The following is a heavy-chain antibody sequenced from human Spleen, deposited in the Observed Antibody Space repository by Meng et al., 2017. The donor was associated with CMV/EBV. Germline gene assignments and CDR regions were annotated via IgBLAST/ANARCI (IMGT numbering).Heavy chain of an antibody. J-gene: IGHJ4*02. CDR2: INNGGLTK. CDR1: GFTFSGYE. Sequence: GESLKISCTASGFTFSGYEMNWVRQAPGKGLGWVSYINNGGLTKHYGDFVKGRFTISRDNAKNSLYLQMNSLRAEDTAVYYCARGGYGDYFIILFDYWGQGTLVTVSS. V-gene: IGHV3-48*03. D-gene: IGHD4-17*01. CDR3: ARGGYGDYFIILFDY.